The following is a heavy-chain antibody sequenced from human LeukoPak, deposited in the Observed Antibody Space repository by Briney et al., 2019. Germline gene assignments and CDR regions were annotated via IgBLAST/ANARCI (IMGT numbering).Heavy chain of an antibody. CDR1: GFTFSTYW. CDR3: ARSLLWGVSQHFYMDV. D-gene: IGHD3-10*01. J-gene: IGHJ6*03. V-gene: IGHV3-74*01. CDR2: NNGNGSYT. Sequence: PGGSLRLSCAASGFTFSTYWMHWVRQAPGKGPVWVSRNNGNGSYTNYADSVKGRFTISRDTAKNTLYLQMNSLRAEDTAVYYCARSLLWGVSQHFYMDVWGKGTTVTVSS.